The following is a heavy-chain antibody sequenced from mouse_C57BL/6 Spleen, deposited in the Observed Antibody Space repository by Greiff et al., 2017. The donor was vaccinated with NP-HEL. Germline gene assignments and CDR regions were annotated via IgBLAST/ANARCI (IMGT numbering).Heavy chain of an antibody. V-gene: IGHV1-18*01. CDR1: GYTFTDYN. CDR3: ARGGVATDY. Sequence: EVQLQQSGPELVKPGASVKIPCKASGYTFTDYNMDWVKQSHGKSLEWIGDINPNNGGTIYNQKFKGKATLTVDKSSSTAYMELRSLTSGDTAVYYCARGGVATDYWGQGTSFTVSP. CDR2: INPNNGGT. J-gene: IGHJ4*01.